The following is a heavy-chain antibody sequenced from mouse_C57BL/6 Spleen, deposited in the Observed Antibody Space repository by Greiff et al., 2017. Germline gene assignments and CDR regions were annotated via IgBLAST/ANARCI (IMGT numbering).Heavy chain of an antibody. CDR3: ARWEPLYYGSSYDY. Sequence: VQLQQSGPVLVKPGASVKMSCKASGYTFTDYYMNWVKQSHGKSLEWIGVINPYNGGTSYNQKFKGKATLTVDKSSSTAYMVLNSLTSEDSAVYYCARWEPLYYGSSYDYWGQGTTLTVSS. J-gene: IGHJ2*01. D-gene: IGHD1-1*01. V-gene: IGHV1-19*01. CDR1: GYTFTDYY. CDR2: INPYNGGT.